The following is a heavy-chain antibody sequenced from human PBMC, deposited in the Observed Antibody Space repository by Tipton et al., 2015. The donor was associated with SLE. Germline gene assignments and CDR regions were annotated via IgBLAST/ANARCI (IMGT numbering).Heavy chain of an antibody. CDR1: GGSISSYY. J-gene: IGHJ3*02. Sequence: TLSLTCTVSGGSISSYYWSWIRQPPGKRLEWIGYIYYSGSTNYNPSLKSRVTISVDTSKNQFSLKLSSVTAADTAVYYCARVGYYDFWSGYPDAFDIWGPGPLVPVSS. V-gene: IGHV4-59*01. CDR2: IYYSGST. D-gene: IGHD3-3*01. CDR3: ARVGYYDFWSGYPDAFDI.